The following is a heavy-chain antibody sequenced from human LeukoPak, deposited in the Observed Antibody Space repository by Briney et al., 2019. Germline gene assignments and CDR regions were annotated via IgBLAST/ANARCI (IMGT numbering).Heavy chain of an antibody. Sequence: PSETLSLTCTVSGGSISSYYWSWIRQPPGKGLEWIGYIYYSGSTNYNPSLESRVTISVDTSKNQFSLKLSSVTAADTAVYYCARDPAYCSSTSCYVYYYYGMDVWGQGTTVTVSS. CDR1: GGSISSYY. J-gene: IGHJ6*02. D-gene: IGHD2-2*01. V-gene: IGHV4-59*01. CDR2: IYYSGST. CDR3: ARDPAYCSSTSCYVYYYYGMDV.